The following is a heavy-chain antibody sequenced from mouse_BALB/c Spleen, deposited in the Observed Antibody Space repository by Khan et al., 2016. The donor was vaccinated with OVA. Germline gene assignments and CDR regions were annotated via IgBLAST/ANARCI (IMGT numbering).Heavy chain of an antibody. D-gene: IGHD2-4*01. CDR2: IYPGDGDT. Sequence: QVQLQQPGAELARPGASVKLSCKASGYTFTSYWMQWVKQRPGQGLEWIGAIYPGDGDTRYTQKFKGKATLTADKSSSTAYMQLSSLASEDSVVYYCATIYYDYGWGQGTLVTVSA. CDR1: GYTFTSYW. J-gene: IGHJ3*02. CDR3: ATIYYDYG. V-gene: IGHV1-87*01.